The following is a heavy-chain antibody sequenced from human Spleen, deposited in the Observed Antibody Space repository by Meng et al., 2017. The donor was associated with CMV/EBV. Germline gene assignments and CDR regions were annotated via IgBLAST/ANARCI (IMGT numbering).Heavy chain of an antibody. D-gene: IGHD6-13*01. CDR2: ISTYNGNT. CDR3: ARERDSSSWYRHYYYYYPMDV. CDR1: GYTFTSYG. Sequence: ASVKVSCKASGYTFTSYGISWVRQAPGQGLEWMGWISTYNGNTNYAQNLQGRVTMNTDTSTSTTYMELRSLRSDDTAVYYCARERDSSSWYRHYYYYYPMDVWGQGTTVTVSS. J-gene: IGHJ6*02. V-gene: IGHV1-18*01.